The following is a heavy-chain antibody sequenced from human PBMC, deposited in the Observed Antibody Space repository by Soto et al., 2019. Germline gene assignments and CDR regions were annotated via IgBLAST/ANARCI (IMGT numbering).Heavy chain of an antibody. J-gene: IGHJ4*02. V-gene: IGHV3-74*03. CDR3: ARGRGTYYADS. D-gene: IGHD1-26*01. CDR1: GFTFSGHW. CDR2: IDTDGITGGT. Sequence: GSLRLSCEASGFTFSGHWMHWVRRAPGKGLVWVSHIDTDGITGGTSYADSVRGRFTVSRDDSNDRLYLQMNDLRVEDTAVYYCARGRGTYYADSWGQGTLVTVSS.